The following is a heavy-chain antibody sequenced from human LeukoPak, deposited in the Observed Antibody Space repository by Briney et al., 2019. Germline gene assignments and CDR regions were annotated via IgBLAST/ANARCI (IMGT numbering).Heavy chain of an antibody. CDR3: ARGRWLPNAFDI. J-gene: IGHJ3*02. V-gene: IGHV4-59*12. CDR2: IHYSGST. CDR1: GGSITNYY. D-gene: IGHD5-24*01. Sequence: ASETLSLTCAVSGGSITNYYWSWIRQPPGQGLEWIGYIHYSGSTNYNPSLKSRVSISVDMSTNQFSLKLTSVTAADTAVYFCARGRWLPNAFDIWGQGTMVTVFS.